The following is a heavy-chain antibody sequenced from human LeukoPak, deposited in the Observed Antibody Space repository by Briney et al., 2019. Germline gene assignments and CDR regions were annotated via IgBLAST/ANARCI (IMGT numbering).Heavy chain of an antibody. D-gene: IGHD2-2*02. CDR1: GFTFSSYA. J-gene: IGHJ4*02. CDR3: GRGVGYCSSTSCYSGRVDY. Sequence: GGSLRLSCAASGFTFSSYAMHWVRQAPGKGLEWVAVISYDGSNKYYADSVKGRFTISRDNAKNTLYLQMNSLRAEDTAVYYCGRGVGYCSSTSCYSGRVDYWGQGTLVTASS. CDR2: ISYDGSNK. V-gene: IGHV3-30-3*01.